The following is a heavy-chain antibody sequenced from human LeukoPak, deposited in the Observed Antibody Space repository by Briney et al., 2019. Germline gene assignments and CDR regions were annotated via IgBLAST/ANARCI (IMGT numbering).Heavy chain of an antibody. CDR2: IYYSGST. Sequence: KPSETLSLTCTVSGGSISSYYWSWIRQPPGKGLEWIGYIYYSGSTNYNSSLKSRVTISVDTSKNLFSLKLSSVTAADTAVYYCARHSSATGWFDPWGQGTLVTVSS. V-gene: IGHV4-59*08. J-gene: IGHJ5*02. CDR3: ARHSSATGWFDP. D-gene: IGHD3-22*01. CDR1: GGSISSYY.